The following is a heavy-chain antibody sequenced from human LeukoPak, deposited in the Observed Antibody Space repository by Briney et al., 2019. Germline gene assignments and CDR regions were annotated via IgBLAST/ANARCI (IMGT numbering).Heavy chain of an antibody. CDR2: IYHSGST. V-gene: IGHV4-34*09. J-gene: IGHJ5*02. D-gene: IGHD2-15*01. CDR1: GGSFSGYC. CDR3: ARESQSGWFDP. Sequence: SETLSLTCAVYGGSFSGYCWSWIRQPPGKGLEWIGNIYHSGSTSYNPSLKSRVTISVDTSENQFSLKLNSVTAADTAVYYCARESQSGWFDPWGQGTPVTVSS.